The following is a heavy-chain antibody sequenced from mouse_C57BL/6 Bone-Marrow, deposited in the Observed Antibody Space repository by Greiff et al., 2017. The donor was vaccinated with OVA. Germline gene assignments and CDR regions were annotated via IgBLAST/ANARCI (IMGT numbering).Heavy chain of an antibody. CDR2: INPSNGGT. CDR1: GYTFTSYW. V-gene: IGHV1-53*01. D-gene: IGHD1-1*01. J-gene: IGHJ3*01. Sequence: QVHVKQPGTELVKPGASVKLSCKASGYTFTSYWMHWVKQRPGQGLEWIGNINPSNGGTNYNEKFKSKATLTVDKSSSTAYMQLSSLTSEDSAVYYCARGGNYYGSSAWFAYWGQGTLVTVSA. CDR3: ARGGNYYGSSAWFAY.